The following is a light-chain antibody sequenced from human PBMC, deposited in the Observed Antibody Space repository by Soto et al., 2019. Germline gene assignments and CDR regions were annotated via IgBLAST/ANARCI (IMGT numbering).Light chain of an antibody. CDR2: GAS. Sequence: EIVVTQSPAILSVSPGERVTLSCRASQSVLTNLAWYQQELGQAPRLLIYGASTRATGIPDRFSGSGSGTDFTLTISRLEPEDFAVYYCQQYSASPSITFGQGTRLEIK. V-gene: IGKV3-20*01. J-gene: IGKJ5*01. CDR1: QSVLTN. CDR3: QQYSASPSIT.